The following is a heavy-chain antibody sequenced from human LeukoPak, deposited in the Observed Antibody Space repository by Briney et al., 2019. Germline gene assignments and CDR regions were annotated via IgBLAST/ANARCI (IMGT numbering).Heavy chain of an antibody. V-gene: IGHV1-69*05. Sequence: SVKVSCKASGGTFSSYAISWVRQAPGQGLEWMGGIIPIFGTANYAQKFQGRVTITTDESTSTAYMELSSLRSEDTAVYYCAISGSYTYYYYMDVWGKGTTVTVSS. D-gene: IGHD1-26*01. CDR1: GGTFSSYA. CDR3: AISGSYTYYYYMDV. CDR2: IIPIFGTA. J-gene: IGHJ6*03.